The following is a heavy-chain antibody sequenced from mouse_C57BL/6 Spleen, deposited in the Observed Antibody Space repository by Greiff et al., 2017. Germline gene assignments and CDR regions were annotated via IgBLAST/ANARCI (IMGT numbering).Heavy chain of an antibody. CDR1: GYAFSSYW. CDR3: AREGAYDYESAMDY. V-gene: IGHV1-80*01. Sequence: QVQLKQSGAELVKPGASVKISCKASGYAFSSYWMNWVKQRPGKGLEWIGQIYPGDGDTNYNGKFKGKATLTADKSSSTAYMQLSSLTSEDSAVYFCAREGAYDYESAMDYWGQGTSVTVSS. D-gene: IGHD2-4*01. J-gene: IGHJ4*01. CDR2: IYPGDGDT.